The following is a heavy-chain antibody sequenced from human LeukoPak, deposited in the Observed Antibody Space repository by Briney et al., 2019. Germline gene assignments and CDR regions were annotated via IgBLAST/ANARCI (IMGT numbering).Heavy chain of an antibody. CDR1: GYTLTKLP. D-gene: IGHD3-10*01. V-gene: IGHV1-24*01. CDR2: FDPEDGEA. J-gene: IGHJ4*02. Sequence: ASVKVSCRVSGYTLTKLPIHWVRQAPGRGLEWMGSFDPEDGEALYARRFRRRVTMTEDTSTDTAFMELGSLKSVDTAVYYCATSNYFGSGSVYYFEYWGQGTLVTVSS. CDR3: ATSNYFGSGSVYYFEY.